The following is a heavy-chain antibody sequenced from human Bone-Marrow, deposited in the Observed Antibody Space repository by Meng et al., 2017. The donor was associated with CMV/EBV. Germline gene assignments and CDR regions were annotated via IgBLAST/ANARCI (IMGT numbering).Heavy chain of an antibody. CDR3: ARGGQGYDFWSGYYTGGNWFDP. CDR2: INPSGGST. V-gene: IGHV1-46*01. CDR1: YY. J-gene: IGHJ5*02. Sequence: YYMHWVRQAPGQGLEWMGIINPSGGSTSYAQKFQGRVTMTGDTSTSTVYMELSSLRSEDTAVYYCARGGQGYDFWSGYYTGGNWFDPWGQGTLVTVSS. D-gene: IGHD3-3*01.